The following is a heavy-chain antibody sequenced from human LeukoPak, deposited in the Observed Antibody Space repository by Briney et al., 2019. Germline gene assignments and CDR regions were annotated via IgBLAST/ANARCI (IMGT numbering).Heavy chain of an antibody. CDR2: INHSGST. J-gene: IGHJ4*02. CDR1: GGSFRGYY. V-gene: IGHV4-34*01. CDR3: ARLKTYYYDSSGYYYPTPFFDY. D-gene: IGHD3-22*01. Sequence: SETLSLTXAVYGGSFRGYYWSWIRQPPGKGLEWIGEINHSGSTNYNPSLKSRVTISVDTSKNQFSLKLSSVTAADTAVYYCARLKTYYYDSSGYYYPTPFFDYWGQGTLVTVSS.